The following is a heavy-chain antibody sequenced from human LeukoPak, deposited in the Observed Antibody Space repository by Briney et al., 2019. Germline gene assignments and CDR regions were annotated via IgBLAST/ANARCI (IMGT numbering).Heavy chain of an antibody. CDR3: ARDIGGSYTAIDY. J-gene: IGHJ4*02. CDR1: GFTFSSCS. Sequence: GGSLRLSCAASGFTFSSCSMNWVRQAPGKGLEWVSFISSSSAHINYADSVKGRFTISRDNPRNSLYLQMNSLRAEDTAVYYCARDIGGSYTAIDYWGQGTLVTVSS. D-gene: IGHD1-26*01. CDR2: ISSSSAHI. V-gene: IGHV3-21*01.